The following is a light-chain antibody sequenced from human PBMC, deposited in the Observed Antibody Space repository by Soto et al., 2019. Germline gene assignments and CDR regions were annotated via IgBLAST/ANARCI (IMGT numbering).Light chain of an antibody. J-gene: IGLJ1*01. CDR2: EVT. CDR1: SSDVGGYNY. CDR3: ASYAGSNKV. Sequence: QSALTQPPSASGSPGQSVTISCTGTSSDVGGYNYVSWYQQHSGKAPKLMIYEVTKRPSGVPDRFSGSKSGNTASLTVSGLLAEDEADYYCASYAGSNKVFGTGTKVTVL. V-gene: IGLV2-8*01.